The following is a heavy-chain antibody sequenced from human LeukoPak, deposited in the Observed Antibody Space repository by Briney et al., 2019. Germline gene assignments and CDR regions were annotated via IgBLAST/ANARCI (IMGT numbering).Heavy chain of an antibody. D-gene: IGHD6-19*01. V-gene: IGHV1-2*02. J-gene: IGHJ4*02. CDR3: VRLKGCSSGWIDY. CDR1: GHTFTGYY. Sequence: ASVKVSCKASGHTFTGYYMHWVRQAPGQGLEWMGWINPNSGGTNYAQKFQGRVTMTRDTSISTAYMELSRLRSDDMAVYYCVRLKGCSSGWIDYWGQGTLVIVSS. CDR2: INPNSGGT.